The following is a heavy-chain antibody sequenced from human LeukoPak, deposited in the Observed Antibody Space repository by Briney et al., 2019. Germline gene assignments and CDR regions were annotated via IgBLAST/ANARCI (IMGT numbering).Heavy chain of an antibody. D-gene: IGHD4-11*01. Sequence: ASETLSLTCTVSGGSISSGSYYWGWIRQPPGKGLEWIGNIYYSGSTYYNPSLKSRVTISVDTSKNQFSLKLSSVTAADTAVYYCARPRTSSVTQFDYWGQGTLVTVSS. J-gene: IGHJ4*02. CDR2: IYYSGST. V-gene: IGHV4-39*01. CDR1: GGSISSGSYY. CDR3: ARPRTSSVTQFDY.